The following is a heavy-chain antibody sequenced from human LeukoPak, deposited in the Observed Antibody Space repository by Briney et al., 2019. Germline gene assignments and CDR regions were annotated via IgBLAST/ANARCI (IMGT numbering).Heavy chain of an antibody. J-gene: IGHJ4*02. CDR1: GFNFDRYT. CDR2: AGWAGGTT. D-gene: IGHD3-10*02. V-gene: IGHV3-43*01. Sequence: GGSLRLSCATSGFNFDRYTIHWVRQAPGQGLEWVSLAGWAGGTTFYSDSVRGRFTISRDSGRKSVYLQMNSLTTDDTAFYFCAKELDTMFFDYWGQGALVTVSS. CDR3: AKELDTMFFDY.